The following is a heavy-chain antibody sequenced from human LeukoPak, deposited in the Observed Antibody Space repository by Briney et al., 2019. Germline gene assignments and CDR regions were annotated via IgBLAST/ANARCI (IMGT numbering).Heavy chain of an antibody. Sequence: GASVKVSCMPSGYTFTSYGISWVRQAPGQGLEWMGWISAYNGNTNYAQNLQGRVTMTTDTPTRPAYMELRRLRSDDKAVYYCGYGGNSVDYWGQGDLVTVSS. J-gene: IGHJ4*02. D-gene: IGHD4-23*01. CDR2: ISAYNGNT. V-gene: IGHV1-18*01. CDR1: GYTFTSYG. CDR3: GYGGNSVDY.